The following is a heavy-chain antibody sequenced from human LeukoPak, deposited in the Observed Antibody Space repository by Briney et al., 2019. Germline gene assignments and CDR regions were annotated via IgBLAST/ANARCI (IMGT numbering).Heavy chain of an antibody. J-gene: IGHJ2*01. V-gene: IGHV3-48*04. CDR2: ISSSSSTI. CDR3: ARDRSIAARPYWYFDL. Sequence: GGSLRLSCAASGFTFSSYSMNWVRQAPGKGLEWVSYISSSSSTIYYADSVKGRFTISRDNAKNTLYLQMNSLRAEDTAVYYCARDRSIAARPYWYFDLWGRGTLVTVSS. D-gene: IGHD6-6*01. CDR1: GFTFSSYS.